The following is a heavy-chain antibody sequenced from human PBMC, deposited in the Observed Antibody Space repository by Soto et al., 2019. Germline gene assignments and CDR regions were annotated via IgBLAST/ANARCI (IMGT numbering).Heavy chain of an antibody. CDR3: ARDLGGWPDY. CDR1: GYTFTSYG. V-gene: IGHV1-3*01. J-gene: IGHJ4*02. CDR2: INAGNGNT. Sequence: ASVKVSCKASGYTFTSYGISWVRQAPGQGLEWMGWINAGNGNTKYSQKFQGRVTITRDTSASTAYMELSSLRSEDAAVYYCARDLGGWPDYWGQGTLVTVSS. D-gene: IGHD2-15*01.